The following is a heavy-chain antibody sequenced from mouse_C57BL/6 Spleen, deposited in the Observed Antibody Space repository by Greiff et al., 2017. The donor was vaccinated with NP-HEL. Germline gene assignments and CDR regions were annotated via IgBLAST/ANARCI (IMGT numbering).Heavy chain of an antibody. D-gene: IGHD1-1*01. V-gene: IGHV1-69*01. CDR2: IDPSDSYT. CDR1: GYTFTSYW. CDR3: ARKRVYYGSSYTAVDY. Sequence: QVQLQQSGAELVMPGASVKLSCKASGYTFTSYWMHWVKQRPGQGLEWIGEIDPSDSYTNYNQKFKGKSTLTVDKSSSTAYMQLSSLTSEDSAVYYGARKRVYYGSSYTAVDYWGQGTSVTVSS. J-gene: IGHJ4*01.